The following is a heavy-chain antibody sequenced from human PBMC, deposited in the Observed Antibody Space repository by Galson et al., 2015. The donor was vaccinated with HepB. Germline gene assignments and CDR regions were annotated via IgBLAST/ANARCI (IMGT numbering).Heavy chain of an antibody. CDR3: ARIWRSYDSSPRGFDY. D-gene: IGHD3-22*01. CDR1: GFSLSTSGVG. V-gene: IGHV2-70*01. Sequence: PALVKPTQTLTLTRTFSGFSLSTSGVGVGWIRQPPGKALEWLALIYWDDDKYYSTSLKTRLTISKDTSKNQVVLTMTNMDPVDTTTYYCARIWRSYDSSPRGFDYWGQGTLVTVSS. J-gene: IGHJ4*02. CDR2: IYWDDDK.